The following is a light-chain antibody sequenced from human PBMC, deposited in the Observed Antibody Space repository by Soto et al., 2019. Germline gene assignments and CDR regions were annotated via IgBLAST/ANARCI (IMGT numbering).Light chain of an antibody. J-gene: IGKJ4*01. CDR3: QQSYRAPLT. Sequence: TQSPATLSVSPGDRATLSCRASQSVSRNLTWYPQKPGQAPQLLIYAASSLPSGVPARFSGSGSETEFTLSISSLQPEDFATYFCQQSYRAPLTFGGGTKVEIK. CDR2: AAS. CDR1: QSVSRN. V-gene: IGKV1-39*01.